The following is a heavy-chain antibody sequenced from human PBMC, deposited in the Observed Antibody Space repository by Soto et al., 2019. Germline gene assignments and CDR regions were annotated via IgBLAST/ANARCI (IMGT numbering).Heavy chain of an antibody. CDR1: GGSITGYY. J-gene: IGHJ5*02. V-gene: IGHV4-4*07. CDR2: IYTSGTS. Sequence: SETLSLTCTVSGGSITGYYWTWVRQPAGKGLEWIGRIYTSGTSNYNPSLKSRVTMSVDTSKNQFSLKLTSVTAADTAVYYCARYVLGYCSSTSCSSSSWFDPWGQGTLVTVSS. CDR3: ARYVLGYCSSTSCSSSSWFDP. D-gene: IGHD2-2*03.